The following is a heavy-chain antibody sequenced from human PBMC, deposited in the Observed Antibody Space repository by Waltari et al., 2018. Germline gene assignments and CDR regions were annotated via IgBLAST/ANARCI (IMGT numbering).Heavy chain of an antibody. Sequence: QVQLVQSGAEVKKPGASVKVSCKASGYTFTSYAMHLVRLAPGQRVEWMGWINAGNGNTKYSQKFQGRVTITRDTSANTAYMELSSLRSEDTAVYYCAREGTHYDFWSGLHWGYYGMDVWGQGTTVTVSS. V-gene: IGHV1-3*01. CDR1: GYTFTSYA. CDR2: INAGNGNT. CDR3: AREGTHYDFWSGLHWGYYGMDV. D-gene: IGHD3-3*01. J-gene: IGHJ6*02.